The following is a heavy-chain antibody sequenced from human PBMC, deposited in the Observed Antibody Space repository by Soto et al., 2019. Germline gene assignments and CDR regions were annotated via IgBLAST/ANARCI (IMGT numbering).Heavy chain of an antibody. CDR2: IYYSGST. J-gene: IGHJ5*02. D-gene: IGHD6-13*01. V-gene: IGHV4-59*01. CDR3: ARSELDTDNWFDP. Sequence: SEPLPPTCTLSGGSFSSYYWSWIRQPPGKGLEWIGYIYYSGSTNYNPSLKSRVTISVDTSKNQFSLKLSSVTAADTAVYYCARSELDTDNWFDPWGQGTLVTVSS. CDR1: GGSFSSYY.